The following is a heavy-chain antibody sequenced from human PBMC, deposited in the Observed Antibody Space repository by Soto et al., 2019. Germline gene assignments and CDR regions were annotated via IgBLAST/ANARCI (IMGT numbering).Heavy chain of an antibody. J-gene: IGHJ4*02. CDR3: ARGIPPDY. CDR2: IWYDGSKK. Sequence: GGSLRLSCAASGFIFSTYGMYWVRQAPGKGLEWLAVIWYDGSKKYYGDSVKGRFTISRDNSKNTLYLQMNSLRVEDTAVYYCARGIPPDYWGQGTLVTVS. D-gene: IGHD6-13*01. V-gene: IGHV3-33*07. CDR1: GFIFSTYG.